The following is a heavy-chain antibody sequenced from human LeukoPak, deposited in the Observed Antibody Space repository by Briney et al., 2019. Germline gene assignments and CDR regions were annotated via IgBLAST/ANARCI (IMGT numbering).Heavy chain of an antibody. CDR2: IYPGDSDT. CDR3: ARYTTVFRQYNGMDV. J-gene: IGHJ6*02. D-gene: IGHD1-26*01. V-gene: IGHV5-51*01. Sequence: GESLKISCKVYGYSLSTYWIGWVRQMPGKGLEWMGIIYPGDSDTRYSPSFQGQVTISADKSISTAYLQWSSLKGSETAMYYCARYTTVFRQYNGMDVWGQGTTVTVSS. CDR1: GYSLSTYW.